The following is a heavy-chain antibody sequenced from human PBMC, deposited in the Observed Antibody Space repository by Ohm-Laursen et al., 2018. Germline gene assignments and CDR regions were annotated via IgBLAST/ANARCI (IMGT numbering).Heavy chain of an antibody. J-gene: IGHJ4*02. V-gene: IGHV3-48*01. CDR3: ARDARDALRVLEIDF. CDR1: GFTFRGYS. Sequence: SLRLSCAASGFTFRGYSMNWVRQAPGKGLEWISYISHASSHIYYADSVKGRFTISRDNARNSVYLEMSSLRADDTSVYYCARDARDALRVLEIDFWGQGTLVTVSS. CDR2: ISHASSHI. D-gene: IGHD3-3*01.